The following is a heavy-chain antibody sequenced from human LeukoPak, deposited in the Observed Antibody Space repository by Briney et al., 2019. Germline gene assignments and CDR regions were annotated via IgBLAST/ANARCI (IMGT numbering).Heavy chain of an antibody. Sequence: HPGGSLRLSCAASGFTFSSYAMSWVRQAPGKWLEWVSAISGSGGSTYYADSVKGRFTISRDNSKNTLYLQMNSLRAEDTAVYYCAKYEPYYDILTGYSQYYFDYWGQGTLVTVSS. CDR3: AKYEPYYDILTGYSQYYFDY. J-gene: IGHJ4*02. CDR1: GFTFSSYA. V-gene: IGHV3-23*01. D-gene: IGHD3-9*01. CDR2: ISGSGGST.